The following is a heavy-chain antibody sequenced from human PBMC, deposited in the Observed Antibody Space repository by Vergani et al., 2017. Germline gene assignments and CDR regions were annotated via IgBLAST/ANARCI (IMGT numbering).Heavy chain of an antibody. J-gene: IGHJ3*02. V-gene: IGHV4-61*02. CDR3: ARAGQHDYGGNSVAFDI. D-gene: IGHD4-23*01. CDR1: GGSISSGSYY. Sequence: QVQLQESGPGLVKPSQTLSLTCTVSGGSISSGSYYWSWIRQPAGKGLEWIGRIYTSGSTNYNPSLKIRVTISVDTSKNQFSLKLSSVTAADTAVYYCARAGQHDYGGNSVAFDIWGQGTMVTVSS. CDR2: IYTSGST.